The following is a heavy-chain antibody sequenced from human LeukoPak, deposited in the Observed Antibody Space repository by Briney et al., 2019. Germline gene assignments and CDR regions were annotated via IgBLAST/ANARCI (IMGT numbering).Heavy chain of an antibody. D-gene: IGHD6-13*01. CDR3: ARVNLYSSSWYKSLYYYYYMDV. V-gene: IGHV3-20*04. J-gene: IGHJ6*03. Sequence: GGSLRLSCAASGFTVSSNYMSWVRQAPGKGLEWVSGINWNGGSTGYADSVKGRFTISRDNAKNSLYLQMNSLRAEDTALYYCARVNLYSSSWYKSLYYYYYMDVWGKGTTVTVSS. CDR1: GFTVSSNY. CDR2: INWNGGST.